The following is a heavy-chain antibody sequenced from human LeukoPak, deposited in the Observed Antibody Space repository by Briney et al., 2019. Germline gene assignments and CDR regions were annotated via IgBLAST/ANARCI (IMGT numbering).Heavy chain of an antibody. CDR2: IYYSGST. Sequence: ASETLSLTCTVSGGSISSYYWSWIRQHPGKGLEWIGYIYYSGSTYYNPSLKSRVTISVDTSKNQFSLKLSSVTAADTAVYYCARDKRLSQWAFDIWGQGTMVTVSS. V-gene: IGHV4-59*06. CDR1: GGSISSYY. CDR3: ARDKRLSQWAFDI. D-gene: IGHD5-24*01. J-gene: IGHJ3*02.